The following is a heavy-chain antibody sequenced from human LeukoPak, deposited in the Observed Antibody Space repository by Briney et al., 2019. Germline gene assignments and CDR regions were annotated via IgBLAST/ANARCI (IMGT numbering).Heavy chain of an antibody. D-gene: IGHD2-15*01. V-gene: IGHV3-30*02. CDR2: IRYDGSNK. Sequence: PGGSLRLSCAASGFTFSSYGMHWVRQAPGKGLEWVAFIRYDGSNKYYADSVKGRFTISRDNSKNTLYPQMNSLRAEDTAVYYCAKSPRPYCSGGSCYPDYWGQGTLVTVSS. J-gene: IGHJ4*02. CDR1: GFTFSSYG. CDR3: AKSPRPYCSGGSCYPDY.